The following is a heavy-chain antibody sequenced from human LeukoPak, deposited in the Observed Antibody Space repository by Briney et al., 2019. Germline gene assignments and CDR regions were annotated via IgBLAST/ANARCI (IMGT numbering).Heavy chain of an antibody. J-gene: IGHJ6*02. CDR3: ARDYGMDV. Sequence: GGSLRLSCAASGFTFSSYWMHWVRQAPGKGLVWVSRITGDESNARYADSVKGRLTISRDNAKNTLFLQMNSLRAEDTAVYYCARDYGMDVWGQGTTVTVSS. V-gene: IGHV3-74*01. CDR1: GFTFSSYW. CDR2: ITGDESNA.